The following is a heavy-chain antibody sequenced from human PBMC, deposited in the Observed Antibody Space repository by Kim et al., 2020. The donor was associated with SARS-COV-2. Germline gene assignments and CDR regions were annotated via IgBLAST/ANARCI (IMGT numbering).Heavy chain of an antibody. CDR1: GYSISSGYY. J-gene: IGHJ5*02. Sequence: SETLSLTCTVSGYSISSGYYWGWIRQPPGKGLEWIGSIYHSGSTYYNPSLKSRVTISVDTSKNQFSLKLSSVTAADTAVYYCARDHGSGSSTTNWFDPWGQGTLVTVSS. V-gene: IGHV4-38-2*02. CDR3: ARDHGSGSSTTNWFDP. D-gene: IGHD3-10*01. CDR2: IYHSGST.